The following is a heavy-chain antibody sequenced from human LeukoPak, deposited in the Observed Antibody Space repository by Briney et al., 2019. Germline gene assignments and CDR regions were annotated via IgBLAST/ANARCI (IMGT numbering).Heavy chain of an antibody. V-gene: IGHV3-7*03. CDR1: GFTFSSYW. CDR2: IKQDGSEK. Sequence: GGSLRLSCAASGFTFSSYWMSWVRQAPGKGLEWVANIKQDGSEKYYVDSVKGRFTISRDNAKNSLYLQMNSLRAEDTAVYYCARDAPQYGPGSYYNWDYYYYGMDVWGKGTTVTVPS. D-gene: IGHD3-10*01. CDR3: ARDAPQYGPGSYYNWDYYYYGMDV. J-gene: IGHJ6*04.